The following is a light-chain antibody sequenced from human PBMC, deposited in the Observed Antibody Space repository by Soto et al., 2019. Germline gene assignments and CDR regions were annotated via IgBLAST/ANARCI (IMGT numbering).Light chain of an antibody. Sequence: EVVLTQSPGTLSLSPGERATLSCRASQSLTSRSLAWYQQKPGQAPRLLIYGASTRATGIPARFSGSGSGTEFTLTISSLESEDFAVYYCQQYNNWPPWTFGQGTKVDIK. CDR2: GAS. J-gene: IGKJ1*01. CDR1: QSLTSRS. CDR3: QQYNNWPPWT. V-gene: IGKV3-15*01.